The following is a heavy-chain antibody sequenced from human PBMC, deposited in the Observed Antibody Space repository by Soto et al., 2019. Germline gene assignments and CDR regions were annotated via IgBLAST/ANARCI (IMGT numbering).Heavy chain of an antibody. CDR3: TTDGPAIAVAGSDFDS. D-gene: IGHD6-19*01. CDR1: GLTFSNAW. J-gene: IGHJ4*02. Sequence: EVQLVESGGGLVKPGGSLRLSCAASGLTFSNAWMNWVRQAPGKGLEWVGRIKSNTVGGTTDYAAPVKGRFTISRDDSKNTLYLQMNSLNSEDTAVYYCTTDGPAIAVAGSDFDSWSQGTLVTVSS. V-gene: IGHV3-15*01. CDR2: IKSNTVGGTT.